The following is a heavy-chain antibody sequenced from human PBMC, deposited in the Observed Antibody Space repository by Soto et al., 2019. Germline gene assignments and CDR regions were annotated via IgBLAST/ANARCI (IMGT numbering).Heavy chain of an antibody. V-gene: IGHV1-18*01. CDR3: ARDRIGTIFGVVSAGPNWFDP. D-gene: IGHD3-3*01. J-gene: IGHJ5*02. CDR1: GYTFTSYG. Sequence: ASVKVSCKASGYTFTSYGISWVRQAPGQGLEWMGWISAYNGNTNYAQKLQGRVTMTTDTSTSTAYMEPRSLRSDDTAVYYCARDRIGTIFGVVSAGPNWFDPWGQGTLVTVSS. CDR2: ISAYNGNT.